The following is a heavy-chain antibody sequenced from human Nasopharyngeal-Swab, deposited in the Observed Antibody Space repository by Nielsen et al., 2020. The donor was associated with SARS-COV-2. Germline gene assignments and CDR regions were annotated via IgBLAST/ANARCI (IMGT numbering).Heavy chain of an antibody. V-gene: IGHV3-23*01. J-gene: IGHJ5*02. CDR3: AKGEDSSGWYPPGFAP. D-gene: IGHD6-19*01. Sequence: GESLKISCASSGFPFSSYAMSWVRQAPGKRLEWVSAISGSGGSTYYADSVKGRFTISRDNSKNTLYLQMNSLRAEDTAVYYCAKGEDSSGWYPPGFAPWGPGPLVTVSS. CDR1: GFPFSSYA. CDR2: ISGSGGST.